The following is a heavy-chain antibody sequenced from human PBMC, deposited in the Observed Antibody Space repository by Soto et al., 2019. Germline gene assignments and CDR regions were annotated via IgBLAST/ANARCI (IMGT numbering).Heavy chain of an antibody. CDR3: ARDSSGRHDY. CDR2: IYQSGTT. D-gene: IGHD3-22*01. Sequence: TSETLSLTCSVSGGSVRSGSYYWTWIRQPPGKGLEWIGYIYQSGTTNYNASLKSRVTISIDTSKNQFFLKLNSVTAADTAVYYCARDSSGRHDYWGQGTLV. CDR1: GGSVRSGSYY. J-gene: IGHJ4*02. V-gene: IGHV4-61*01.